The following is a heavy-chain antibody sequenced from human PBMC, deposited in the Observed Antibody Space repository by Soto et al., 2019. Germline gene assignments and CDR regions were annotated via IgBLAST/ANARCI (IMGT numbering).Heavy chain of an antibody. CDR1: GGSISSYY. CDR2: IYYSGST. CDR3: ARGKSVGATGMDY. Sequence: QVQLQESGPGLVKPSETLSLTCTVSGGSISSYYWSWIRQPPGKGLEWIGYIYYSGSTNYNPSLKSRVTISVDTSKNQFSLKLSSVTAADTAVYYCARGKSVGATGMDYWGQGTLVTVSS. J-gene: IGHJ4*02. V-gene: IGHV4-59*01. D-gene: IGHD1-26*01.